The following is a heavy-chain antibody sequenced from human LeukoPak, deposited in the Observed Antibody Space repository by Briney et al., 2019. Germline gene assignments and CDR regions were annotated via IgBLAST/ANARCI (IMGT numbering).Heavy chain of an antibody. CDR2: ISSSSSYI. CDR3: ARDAEWELTMPHYFDY. Sequence: GGSLRLSCAASGFTFSSYSMNWVRQAPGKGLEWVSSISSSSSYIYYADSVKDRFTISRDNAKNSLYLQMNSLRAEDTAVYYCARDAEWELTMPHYFDYWGQGTLVTVSS. D-gene: IGHD1-26*01. CDR1: GFTFSSYS. J-gene: IGHJ4*02. V-gene: IGHV3-21*01.